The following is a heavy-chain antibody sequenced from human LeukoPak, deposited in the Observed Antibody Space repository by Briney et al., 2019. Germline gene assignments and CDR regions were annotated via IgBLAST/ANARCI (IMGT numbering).Heavy chain of an antibody. CDR3: ARVRAAAAGRGSYYYYYMDV. V-gene: IGHV1-8*03. J-gene: IGHJ6*03. Sequence: GASVKVSCKASGYTFTSYDINWVRQATGQGLEWMGWMNPNSGNTGYAQKFQGRVTITRNTSISTAYMELSSLRSEDTAVYYCARVRAAAAGRGSYYYYYMDVWGKGTTVTVSS. CDR2: MNPNSGNT. D-gene: IGHD6-13*01. CDR1: GYTFTSYD.